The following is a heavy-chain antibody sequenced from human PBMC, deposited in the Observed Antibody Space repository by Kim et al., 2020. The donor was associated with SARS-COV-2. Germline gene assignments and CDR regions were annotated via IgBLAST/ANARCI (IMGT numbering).Heavy chain of an antibody. CDR3: VTRNYYNSGSYYEGAPF. Sequence: GGSLRLSCSASGFTFSNYAMHWVRQAPGKGLEYVSAISSDGGSTYYADSGEGRFTISRDNSKNMLYVQMSSLRVEDTAIYYCVTRNYYNSGSYYEGAPF. V-gene: IGHV3-64*05. CDR2: ISSDGGST. CDR1: GFTFSNYA. J-gene: IGHJ3*01. D-gene: IGHD3-10*01.